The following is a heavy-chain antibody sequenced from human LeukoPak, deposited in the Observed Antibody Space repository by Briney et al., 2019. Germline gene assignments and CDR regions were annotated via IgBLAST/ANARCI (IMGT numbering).Heavy chain of an antibody. CDR3: ARVARYYYDSSEVDY. CDR1: GYTFTSYG. V-gene: IGHV1-18*01. D-gene: IGHD3-22*01. CDR2: ISAYNGNT. J-gene: IGHJ4*02. Sequence: ASVKVSCKASGYTFTSYGISWVRQAPGQGLEWMGWISAYNGNTNYAQKLQGRVTTTTDTSTSTAYMELRSLRSDDTAVYYCARVARYYYDSSEVDYWGQGTLVTVSS.